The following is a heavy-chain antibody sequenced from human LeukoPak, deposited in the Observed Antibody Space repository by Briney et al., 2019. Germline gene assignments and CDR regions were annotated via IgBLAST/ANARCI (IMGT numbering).Heavy chain of an antibody. J-gene: IGHJ4*02. CDR1: GFTFSSYA. D-gene: IGHD3-22*01. V-gene: IGHV3-23*01. CDR3: AKPLVSDYYDSSGYWGY. Sequence: GGSLRLSCAASGFTFSSYAMSWVRQAPGKGLEWVSAISGSGDSTYYSDSVKGRFTISRDNSKNTLYVQMNSLRAEDTAVYYCAKPLVSDYYDSSGYWGYWGQGTLVTASS. CDR2: ISGSGDST.